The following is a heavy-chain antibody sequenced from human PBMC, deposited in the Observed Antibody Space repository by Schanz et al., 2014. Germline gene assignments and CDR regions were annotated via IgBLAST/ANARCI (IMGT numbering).Heavy chain of an antibody. V-gene: IGHV4-59*08. J-gene: IGHJ6*03. CDR2: IYSSGIP. CDR1: GGSINNFY. D-gene: IGHD5-12*01. Sequence: QVQLQESGPGLVKPSETLSLTCSVSGGSINNFYWGWIRQSPGKGLEWIGYIYSSGIPTYNPSLKRRLTIPLDQPKNQLSLKPSSVAAAHTAVYYCAGGRGEVATIFHYYYFYYMDVWGKGTTVSVSS. CDR3: AGGRGEVATIFHYYYFYYMDV.